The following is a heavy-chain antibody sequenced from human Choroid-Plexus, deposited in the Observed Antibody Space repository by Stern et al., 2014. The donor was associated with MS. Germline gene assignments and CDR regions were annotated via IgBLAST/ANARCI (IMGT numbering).Heavy chain of an antibody. Sequence: QVQLVQSGGGVVQPGRPLRLSCVASGFTFGSCAMHWVRQAPGKGLEWVAGVSYDGSNKYYADSVKGRFTISRDNSQNTLYMQMSSLRPEETAVYYCAKDRQYLTSFSDPGGQGSLVTVSS. CDR3: AKDRQYLTSFSDP. V-gene: IGHV3-30*18. J-gene: IGHJ5*02. CDR1: GFTFGSCA. CDR2: VSYDGSNK. D-gene: IGHD2/OR15-2a*01.